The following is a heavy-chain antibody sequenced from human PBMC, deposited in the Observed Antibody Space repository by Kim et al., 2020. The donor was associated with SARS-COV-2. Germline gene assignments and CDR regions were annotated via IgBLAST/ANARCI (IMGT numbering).Heavy chain of an antibody. Sequence: ASVKVSCKASGYTFTSYGISWVRQAPGQGLEWMGWISAYNGNTNYAQKLQGRVTMTTDTSTSTAYMELRSLRSDDTAVYYCARVGYYDSSGYWGYYYYGMDVWVQGTTVTVSS. CDR3: ARVGYYDSSGYWGYYYYGMDV. V-gene: IGHV1-18*01. CDR2: ISAYNGNT. D-gene: IGHD3-22*01. CDR1: GYTFTSYG. J-gene: IGHJ6*02.